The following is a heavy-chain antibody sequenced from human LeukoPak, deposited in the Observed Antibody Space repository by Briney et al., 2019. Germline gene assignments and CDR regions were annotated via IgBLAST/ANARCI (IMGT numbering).Heavy chain of an antibody. CDR2: IYYSGSN. CDR1: GGSISSSSYY. V-gene: IGHV4-39*07. D-gene: IGHD4-23*01. J-gene: IGHJ2*01. CDR3: ARDLDYGGNLNWYFDL. Sequence: SEALSLTCTVSGGSISSSSYYWVGIRQPPGKGLECIGSIYYSGSNYYNPSLKSRVTISVDTSKNQFSLKLSSVTAADTAVYYCARDLDYGGNLNWYFDLWGRGTLVTVSS.